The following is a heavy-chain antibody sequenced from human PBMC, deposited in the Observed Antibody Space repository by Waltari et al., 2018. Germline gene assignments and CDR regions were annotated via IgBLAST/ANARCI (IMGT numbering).Heavy chain of an antibody. CDR3: ARGRRESGWVGDLLYYHVYGMDV. V-gene: IGHV4-34*01. D-gene: IGHD3-10*01. Sequence: HVRLDHWFAGLLKPSRPLSLTCDVPGGSLSVYFLLWFRPSPGKWLEWIGEVNHSGRTNYNPSLKSRVTISLDSSKSQISLRLRSVTAADTALYYCARGRRESGWVGDLLYYHVYGMDVWGQGTTVTVS. CDR2: VNHSGRT. CDR1: GGSLSVYF. J-gene: IGHJ6*02.